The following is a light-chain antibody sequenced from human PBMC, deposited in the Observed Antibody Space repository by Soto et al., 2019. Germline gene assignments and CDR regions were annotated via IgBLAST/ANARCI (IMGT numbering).Light chain of an antibody. CDR2: GAS. CDR3: QQYNYWFLT. V-gene: IGKV3-15*01. J-gene: IGKJ4*01. CDR1: QSVSSN. Sequence: EIVMTQSPATLSVSPGERATLSCRASQSVSSNLAWYQQKPGQAPRLLIYGASTRATGIPARFSGSGSGTEFTLTISSLQSEDFAVYYCQQYNYWFLTFGGGTKVEIK.